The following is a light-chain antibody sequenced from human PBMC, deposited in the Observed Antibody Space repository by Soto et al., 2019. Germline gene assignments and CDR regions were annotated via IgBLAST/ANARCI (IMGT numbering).Light chain of an antibody. CDR3: CSYAGARVVV. CDR1: SSDTGNYNL. J-gene: IGLJ2*01. V-gene: IGLV2-23*01. CDR2: DGT. Sequence: QSALTQPASVSGSPGQSITISCTGYSSDTGNYNLVSWYQKYPGKAPKVLIYDGTKRFSGVPNRFSASKSGNTASLTISGLHPEDEADYYFCSYAGARVVVFGGGTKLTVL.